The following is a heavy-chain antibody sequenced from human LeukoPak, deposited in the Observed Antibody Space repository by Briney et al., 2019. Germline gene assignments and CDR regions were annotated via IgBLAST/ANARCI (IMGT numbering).Heavy chain of an antibody. J-gene: IGHJ4*02. CDR1: GYTFTSNY. CDR2: IYPRDGST. V-gene: IGHV1-46*01. Sequence: GASMKVSCTASGYTFTSNYIHWVRQAPGQGLEWMGMIYPRDGSTSYAQKFQGRVTVTRDTSTSTVHMELSGLRSEDTAVYYCARDQEGFDYWGQGTLVTVSS. CDR3: ARDQEGFDY.